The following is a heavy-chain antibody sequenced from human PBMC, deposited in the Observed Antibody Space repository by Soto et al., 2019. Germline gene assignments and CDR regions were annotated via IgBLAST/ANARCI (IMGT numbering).Heavy chain of an antibody. V-gene: IGHV4-34*01. CDR2: INDRGSI. J-gene: IGHJ2*01. CDR3: ARESHDILTGPPWVWYFDL. D-gene: IGHD3-9*01. Sequence: QVQLQQWGAGPVRSLESLSLTCGVSGGSFSGYYWAWIRQSPGKGLEWIGEINDRGSINYNPSLKSRVSISVDTSKNHYSLNLRSVTAADTAVYYCARESHDILTGPPWVWYFDLWGSDTLVTVSS. CDR1: GGSFSGYY.